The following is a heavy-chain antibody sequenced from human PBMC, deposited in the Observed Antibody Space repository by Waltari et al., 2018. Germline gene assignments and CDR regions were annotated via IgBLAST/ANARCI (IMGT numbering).Heavy chain of an antibody. CDR1: GFTFGDYA. D-gene: IGHD3-10*01. Sequence: EVQLVESGGGLIQPGRSLRLSCSASGFTFGDYAMSWVRQAPGEGVEWVGFIRSKAYGGTTEYAASVKGRFTISRDDSKNIAYLQMNSLKSEDTAVYYCNRGAWGGLGYWGQGTLVTVSS. CDR2: IRSKAYGGTT. J-gene: IGHJ4*02. CDR3: NRGAWGGLGY. V-gene: IGHV3-49*04.